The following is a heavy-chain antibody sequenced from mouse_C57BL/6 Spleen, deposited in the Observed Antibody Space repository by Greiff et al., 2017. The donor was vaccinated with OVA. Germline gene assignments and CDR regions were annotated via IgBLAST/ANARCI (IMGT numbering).Heavy chain of an antibody. CDR3: ARAYYYGSSWYFDV. Sequence: EVKLVESGGGLVKPGGSLKLSCAASGFTFSDYGMHWVRQAPEKGLEWVAYISSGSSTIYYADTVKGRFTISRDNAKNTLFLQMTSLRSEDTAMYYCARAYYYGSSWYFDVWGTGTTVTVSS. CDR1: GFTFSDYG. V-gene: IGHV5-17*01. CDR2: ISSGSSTI. D-gene: IGHD1-1*01. J-gene: IGHJ1*03.